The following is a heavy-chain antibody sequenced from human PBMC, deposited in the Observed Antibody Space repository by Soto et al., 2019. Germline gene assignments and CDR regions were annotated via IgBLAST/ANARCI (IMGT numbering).Heavy chain of an antibody. CDR3: VSWFFAHFVY. V-gene: IGHV3-23*01. CDR1: VFTFSSRP. CDR2: LNENGANT. J-gene: IGHJ4*02. D-gene: IGHD3-10*01. Sequence: PGGALRLSSAASVFTFSSRPMTWVRQAPGKGLEWVSTLNENGANTHYADSVKGRFTISRDNSRNTLDLQMNSLRAEDTALYYCVSWFFAHFVYWGQGNLVPVSS.